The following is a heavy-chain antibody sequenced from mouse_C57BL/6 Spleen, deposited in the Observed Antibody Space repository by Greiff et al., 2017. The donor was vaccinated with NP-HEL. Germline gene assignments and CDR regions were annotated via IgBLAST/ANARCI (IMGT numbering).Heavy chain of an antibody. CDR3: TGGGTVVATEYFDV. Sequence: EVKVVESGGGLVQPGGSMKLSCVASGFTFSNYWMNWVRQSPEKGLEWVAQIRLKSDNYATHYAESVKGRFTISRDDSKSSVYLQMNNLRAEDTGIYYCTGGGTVVATEYFDVWGTGTTVTVSS. V-gene: IGHV6-3*01. CDR1: GFTFSNYW. CDR2: IRLKSDNYAT. D-gene: IGHD1-1*01. J-gene: IGHJ1*03.